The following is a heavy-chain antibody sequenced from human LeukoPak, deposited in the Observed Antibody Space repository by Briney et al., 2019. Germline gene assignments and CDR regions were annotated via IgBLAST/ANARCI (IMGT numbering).Heavy chain of an antibody. CDR3: ARDPGTDTAMAAVDY. J-gene: IGHJ4*02. Sequence: ASVKVSCKASGYTFTSYGISWVRQAPGQGLEWMGWISAYNGNTNYAQKLQGRVTMTTDTSTSTAYMELRSLRSDDTAVYYCARDPGTDTAMAAVDYWGQGTLVTVSS. D-gene: IGHD5-18*01. CDR2: ISAYNGNT. V-gene: IGHV1-18*01. CDR1: GYTFTSYG.